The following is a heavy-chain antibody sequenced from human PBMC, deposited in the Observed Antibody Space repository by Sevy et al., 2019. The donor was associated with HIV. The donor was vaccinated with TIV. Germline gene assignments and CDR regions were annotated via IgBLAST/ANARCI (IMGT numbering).Heavy chain of an antibody. CDR3: AKEAGAVAGSRYYYMDV. J-gene: IGHJ6*03. V-gene: IGHV3-23*01. CDR1: GFTFSSYA. D-gene: IGHD6-19*01. CDR2: ISSAAGGST. Sequence: GGSLRLSCAASGFTFSSYAMSWVRQAPGKGLEWVSAISSAAGGSTYYADSVKGRFTISRDNSKKTLNLQMNSLRVEDTAVYYCAKEAGAVAGSRYYYMDVWGKGTTVTVSS.